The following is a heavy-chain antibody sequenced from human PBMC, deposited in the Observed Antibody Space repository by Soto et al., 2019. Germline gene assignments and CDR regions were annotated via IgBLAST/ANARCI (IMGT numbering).Heavy chain of an antibody. D-gene: IGHD3-16*01. V-gene: IGHV4-34*01. J-gene: IGHJ6*03. CDR1: GGSFSGYY. CDR3: ARVYVPYYYYYMAV. Sequence: SETLSLTCAVYGGSFSGYYWSWIRQPPGKGLEWIGEINHSGSTKYNPSLKSRVTISVDTSKNQFSLKLSSVTAADTAVYYCARVYVPYYYYYMAVWGKGTTVTVSS. CDR2: INHSGST.